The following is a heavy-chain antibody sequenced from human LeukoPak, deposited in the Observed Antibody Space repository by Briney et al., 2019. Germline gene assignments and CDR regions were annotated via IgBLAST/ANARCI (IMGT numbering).Heavy chain of an antibody. Sequence: GGSLRLSCAVSGFTFDDYAMHWVRRVPGKGLEWVSGINWNSDSIGYADSVKGRFTISRDNAKNSLYLQMNSQRAEDTAVYYCASDWGIWGQGTMVTVSS. D-gene: IGHD3-16*01. V-gene: IGHV3-9*01. CDR2: INWNSDSI. CDR1: GFTFDDYA. J-gene: IGHJ3*02. CDR3: ASDWGI.